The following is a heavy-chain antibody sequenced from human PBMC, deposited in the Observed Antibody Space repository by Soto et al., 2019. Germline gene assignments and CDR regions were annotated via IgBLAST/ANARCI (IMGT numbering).Heavy chain of an antibody. CDR1: GYTFTGYD. CDR2: INPSGGST. Sequence: ASVKVSCKASGYTFTGYDMHWVRQAPGQGLEWMGIINPSGGSTSYAQKFQGRVTMTRDTSTSTVYMELSSLRSEDTAVYYCARARTRSPIPQWLVSEDAFDIWGQGTMVTVPS. J-gene: IGHJ3*02. D-gene: IGHD6-19*01. V-gene: IGHV1-46*03. CDR3: ARARTRSPIPQWLVSEDAFDI.